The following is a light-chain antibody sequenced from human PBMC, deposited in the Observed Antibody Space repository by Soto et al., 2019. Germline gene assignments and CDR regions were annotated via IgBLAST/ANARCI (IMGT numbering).Light chain of an antibody. V-gene: IGKV1-39*01. CDR3: QQRYSTPQT. Sequence: DIQMTQSPSTLSASVGDRVTITCRASQSISSWLAWYQQKRGKAPKLLIYAASSLQSGVPSRFSGSGSGTDLTITISSLQPEDFATDYCQQRYSTPQTFGQGTKVDI. CDR1: QSISSW. J-gene: IGKJ1*01. CDR2: AAS.